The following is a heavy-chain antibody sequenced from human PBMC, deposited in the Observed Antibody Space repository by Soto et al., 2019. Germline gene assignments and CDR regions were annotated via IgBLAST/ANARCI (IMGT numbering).Heavy chain of an antibody. CDR1: GFTFSSYW. CDR2: IKQDGSEK. D-gene: IGHD3-3*01. CDR3: ARTLRFLEWLSSRYYFDY. V-gene: IGHV3-7*01. J-gene: IGHJ4*02. Sequence: EVQLVESGGGLVQPGGSLILSCAASGFTFSSYWMSWVRQAPGKGLEWVANIKQDGSEKYYVDSVKGRFTISRDNAKNSLYLQMNSLRAEDTAVYYCARTLRFLEWLSSRYYFDYWGQGTLVTVSS.